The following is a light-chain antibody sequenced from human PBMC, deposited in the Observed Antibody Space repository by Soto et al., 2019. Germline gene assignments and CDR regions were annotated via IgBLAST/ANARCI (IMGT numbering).Light chain of an antibody. CDR1: QSISSW. Sequence: DIQITQSPSTLSASVGDRVTITCRASQSISSWLAWYQQKPGKAPKLLIYDASSLESGVPSRFSGSGSGTEYTLTISSLQPDECATYYCQQNNSYSWTFGQGNKVESK. CDR3: QQNNSYSWT. V-gene: IGKV1-5*01. J-gene: IGKJ1*01. CDR2: DAS.